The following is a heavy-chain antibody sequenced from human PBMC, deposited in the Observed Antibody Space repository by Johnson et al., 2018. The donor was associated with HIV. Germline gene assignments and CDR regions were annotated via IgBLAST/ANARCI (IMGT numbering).Heavy chain of an antibody. J-gene: IGHJ3*02. Sequence: MLLVESGGGLVQPGGSLRLSCVVSGFTVSSNYMSWVRQAPGKGLEWVSVLHSGGSTSYADSVKGRFTISRDNSNNTLHLQMNSLRPEDTAVYYCARDLARRGGAAFDIWGQWTMVTVSS. CDR2: LHSGGST. CDR1: GFTVSSNY. D-gene: IGHD1-26*01. V-gene: IGHV3-66*01. CDR3: ARDLARRGGAAFDI.